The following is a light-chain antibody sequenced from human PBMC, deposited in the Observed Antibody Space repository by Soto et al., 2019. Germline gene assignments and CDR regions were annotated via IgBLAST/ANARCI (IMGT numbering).Light chain of an antibody. CDR1: SSDVGGYNY. V-gene: IGLV2-14*01. Sequence: QSALTQPASVSGSPGQSITISCTGTSSDVGGYNYVSWYQKHPGKAPKLMIYDVRNRPSGVYNRFSGSKSGNTASRTISGLQAEDEADYYCSSYTSSSTLVFGGGTKLTV. J-gene: IGLJ2*01. CDR3: SSYTSSSTLV. CDR2: DVR.